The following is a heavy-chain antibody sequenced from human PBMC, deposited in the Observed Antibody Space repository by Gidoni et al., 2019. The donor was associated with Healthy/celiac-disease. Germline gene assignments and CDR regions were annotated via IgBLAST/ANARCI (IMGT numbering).Heavy chain of an antibody. CDR2: IWYDGSNK. CDR3: ARESSGYVHDAFDI. CDR1: GLTFSSYG. D-gene: IGHD5-12*01. V-gene: IGHV3-33*01. Sequence: QVQLAESGGGVVQPGRSLRLSCAAPGLTFSSYGMHWVRQAPGTGLEWVAVIWYDGSNKYYADSVKGRFTISRDNSKNTLYLQMNSLRAEDTAVYYCARESSGYVHDAFDIWGQGTMVTVSS. J-gene: IGHJ3*02.